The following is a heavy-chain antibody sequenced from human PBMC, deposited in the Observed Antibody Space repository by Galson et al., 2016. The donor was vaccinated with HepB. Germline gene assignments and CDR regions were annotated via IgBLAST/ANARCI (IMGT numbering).Heavy chain of an antibody. J-gene: IGHJ6*02. CDR1: RFTFSSFA. V-gene: IGHV3-23*01. CDR3: AKSRLITTYYYGMDV. Sequence: SLRLSCAASRFTFSSFAMSWVRQAPGKGLEWVSTISGSGGNTYFADSVKGRFTISRDNSKNTLYLQMNNLRAEDTAVYYCAKSRLITTYYYGMDVWGQGTTVTVSS. D-gene: IGHD1-1*01. CDR2: ISGSGGNT.